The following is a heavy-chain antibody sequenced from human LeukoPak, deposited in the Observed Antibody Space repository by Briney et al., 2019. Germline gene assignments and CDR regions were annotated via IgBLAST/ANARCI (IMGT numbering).Heavy chain of an antibody. CDR1: GFTFSSYA. CDR3: AKDTGMTPYYFDY. CDR2: ISGSGGST. D-gene: IGHD4-17*01. J-gene: IGHJ4*02. V-gene: IGHV3-23*01. Sequence: GGSLRLSCAASGFTFSSYAMSWVRQAPGKGLEWVSAISGSGGSTYYADSVKGRLTISRDNSKNTLYLQMNSLRAEDTAVYYRAKDTGMTPYYFDYWGQGTLVTVSS.